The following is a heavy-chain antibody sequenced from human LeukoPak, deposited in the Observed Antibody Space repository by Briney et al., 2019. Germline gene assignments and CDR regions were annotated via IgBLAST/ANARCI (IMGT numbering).Heavy chain of an antibody. D-gene: IGHD7-27*01. V-gene: IGHV1-8*01. CDR1: GYTFTSYD. CDR2: MNPNSGNT. Sequence: ASVKVSCKASGYTFTSYDINWVRQATGQGLEWMGWMNPNSGNTGYAQKFQGRVTMTRNTSISTAYMELSSLRSEDTAVYYCASGRVTGDIYYYYGMDVWGQGTTVTVSS. J-gene: IGHJ6*02. CDR3: ASGRVTGDIYYYYGMDV.